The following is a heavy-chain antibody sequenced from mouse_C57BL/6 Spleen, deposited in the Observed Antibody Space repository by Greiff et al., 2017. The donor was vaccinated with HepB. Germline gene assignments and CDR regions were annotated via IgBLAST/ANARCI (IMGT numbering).Heavy chain of an antibody. J-gene: IGHJ4*01. V-gene: IGHV1-55*01. Sequence: QVQLQQPGAELVKPGASVKMSCKASGYTFTSFWITWVKQRPGQGLEWIGDIYPGSGSTNYNEKFKSKATLTVDTSSSTAYMQLSSLTSEDSAVYYCARGGYYYAMDYWGQGTSVTVSS. D-gene: IGHD2-2*01. CDR2: IYPGSGST. CDR1: GYTFTSFW. CDR3: ARGGYYYAMDY.